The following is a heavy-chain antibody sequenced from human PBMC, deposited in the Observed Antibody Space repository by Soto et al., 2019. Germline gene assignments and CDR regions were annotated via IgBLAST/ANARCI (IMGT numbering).Heavy chain of an antibody. CDR2: VKSKTDGGTT. CDR1: GFSFIYAW. CDR3: TTDCSGGSCYPGAHYYYYGMDV. Sequence: PWGSLRLSCAASGFSFIYAWIICFRHSPWKWLEWVVRVKSKTDGGTTDYAAPVKGRFTISRDDSKTTVYLQMNSLKTEDTAVYYCTTDCSGGSCYPGAHYYYYGMDVWGPGTTVTVSS. J-gene: IGHJ6*02. V-gene: IGHV3-15*01. D-gene: IGHD2-15*01.